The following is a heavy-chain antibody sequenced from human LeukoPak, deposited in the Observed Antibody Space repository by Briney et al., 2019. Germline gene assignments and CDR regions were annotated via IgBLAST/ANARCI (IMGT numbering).Heavy chain of an antibody. D-gene: IGHD5-12*01. CDR1: GGSISSYY. CDR2: IYYSGST. Sequence: PSETLSLTCTVSGGSISSYYWSWIRQPPGKGLEWIGYIYYSGSTNSNPSLKSRVTISVDTSKNQFSLKLSSVTAADTAVYYCARYSIGCSGYDYSSYYFDYWGQGTLVTVSS. V-gene: IGHV4-59*08. J-gene: IGHJ4*02. CDR3: ARYSIGCSGYDYSSYYFDY.